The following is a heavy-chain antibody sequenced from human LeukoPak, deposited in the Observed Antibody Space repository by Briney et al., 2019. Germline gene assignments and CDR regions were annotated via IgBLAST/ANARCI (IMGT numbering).Heavy chain of an antibody. V-gene: IGHV3-53*01. CDR3: ARDLNSGGSF. CDR2: IHSGGNT. J-gene: IGHJ4*02. Sequence: GGSLRLSCAASGFIVSSSHMSWVRQAPGKGLEWVSVIHSGGNTYYADSVKGRFTISRDNSKNTLYLQMNSLRAEDTAVYYCARDLNSGGSFWGQGTLVTVSS. CDR1: GFIVSSSH. D-gene: IGHD2-15*01.